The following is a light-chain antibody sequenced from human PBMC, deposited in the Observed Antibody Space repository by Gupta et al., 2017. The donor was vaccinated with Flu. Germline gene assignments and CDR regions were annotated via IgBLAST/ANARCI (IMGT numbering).Light chain of an antibody. J-gene: IGLJ2*01. CDR3: LLYYGGTGV. Sequence: QTVVTQEPSLTVSPGGTVTLTCASSTGGVTSDYYPNWFQQKPGQPPRVLIYNSNNKHSRTPFLSSSSVLGGKAALXRXGAKTEXEAKYYCLLYYGGTGVFGGGTKLTVL. CDR1: TGGVTSDYY. V-gene: IGLV7-43*01. CDR2: NSN.